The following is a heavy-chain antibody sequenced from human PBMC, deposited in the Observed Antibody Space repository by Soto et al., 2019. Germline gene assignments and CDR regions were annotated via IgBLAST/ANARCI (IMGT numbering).Heavy chain of an antibody. CDR1: GYTFTSYG. J-gene: IGHJ6*02. CDR2: ISAYNGNT. Sequence: QVQLVQSGAEVKKPGASVKVYCKASGYTFTSYGISWVRQAPGQGLEWMGWISAYNGNTNYAQKLQGRVTMTTDTSTSTAYMELRSLRSDDTDVYYCARDREYSSSWYSSNPFGMDVWGQGTTVTVSS. V-gene: IGHV1-18*01. CDR3: ARDREYSSSWYSSNPFGMDV. D-gene: IGHD6-13*01.